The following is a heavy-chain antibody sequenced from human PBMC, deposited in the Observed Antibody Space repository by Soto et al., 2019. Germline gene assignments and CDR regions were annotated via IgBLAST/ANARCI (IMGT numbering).Heavy chain of an antibody. CDR2: MLYSGLT. Sequence: SETLSLTCSVSGYSVSSRDYYWAWIRQPPGKGLEWIGSMLYSGLTYYNPSLKSRVTLSDDTSKNQFSVRLNSVTASDTAVYYCAPLSVSLSGPYGIHVWGQGTTVTVSS. J-gene: IGHJ6*02. D-gene: IGHD1-26*01. V-gene: IGHV4-39*01. CDR3: APLSVSLSGPYGIHV. CDR1: GYSVSSRDYY.